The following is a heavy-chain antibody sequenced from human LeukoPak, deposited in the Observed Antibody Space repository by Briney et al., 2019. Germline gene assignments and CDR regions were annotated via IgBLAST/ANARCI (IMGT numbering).Heavy chain of an antibody. Sequence: SETLSLTCTVSGGSISSYYWAWIQQPPGKGLEWIGYIYYNGRATYNPSLKSRVTISVDTSKNQFSLKLSSVTAADTAVYYCARRSSESFDFWGQGTLVTVSS. V-gene: IGHV4-59*08. J-gene: IGHJ4*02. CDR1: GGSISSYY. CDR3: ARRSSESFDF. CDR2: IYYNGRA. D-gene: IGHD3-22*01.